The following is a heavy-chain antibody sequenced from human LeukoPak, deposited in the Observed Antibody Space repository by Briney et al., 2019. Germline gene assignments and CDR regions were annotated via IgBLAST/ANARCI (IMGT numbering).Heavy chain of an antibody. D-gene: IGHD3-9*01. CDR1: GGTFSSYA. J-gene: IGHJ4*02. V-gene: IGHV1-69*01. CDR3: ARGVYYDILTGYPSPYYFDY. Sequence: ASVKVSCKASGGTFSSYAISWVRQAPGQGLEWMGGIIPIFGTANYAQKFQGRVTITADESTSTAYMELSSLRSEDTAVYYRARGVYYDILTGYPSPYYFDYWGQGTLVTVSS. CDR2: IIPIFGTA.